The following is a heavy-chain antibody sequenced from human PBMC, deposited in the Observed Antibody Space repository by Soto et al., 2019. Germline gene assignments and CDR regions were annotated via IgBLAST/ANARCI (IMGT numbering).Heavy chain of an antibody. J-gene: IGHJ4*02. CDR3: ARDMRGGYYTDVDY. CDR2: ISSSSSYI. CDR1: GFTFSSYS. D-gene: IGHD3-3*01. V-gene: IGHV3-21*01. Sequence: EVQLVESGGGLVKPGGSLRLSCAASGFTFSSYSMNWVRQAPGKGLEWVSSISSSSSYIYYADSVKGRFTISGDNAKNSLYLQMNSLRAEDTAVYYCARDMRGGYYTDVDYWGQGTLVTVSS.